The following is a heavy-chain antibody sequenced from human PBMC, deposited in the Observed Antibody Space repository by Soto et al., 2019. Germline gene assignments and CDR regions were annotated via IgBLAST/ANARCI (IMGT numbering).Heavy chain of an antibody. CDR2: IIPIFGTA. CDR3: ARARSGGDIQGVPIFDY. Sequence: GASVKVSCKASGGAFSSYAISWVRQAPGQGLEWMGGIIPIFGTANYAQKFQGRVTITADESTSTAYMELSSLRSEDTAVYYCARARSGGDIQGVPIFDYWGQGTLVTVSS. D-gene: IGHD3-16*01. V-gene: IGHV1-69*13. CDR1: GGAFSSYA. J-gene: IGHJ4*02.